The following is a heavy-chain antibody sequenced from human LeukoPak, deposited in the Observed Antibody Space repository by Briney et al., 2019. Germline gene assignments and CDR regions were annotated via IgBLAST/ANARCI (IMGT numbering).Heavy chain of an antibody. Sequence: GEPLKISCKASGYSFATYWIGWVRQMPGQGLEWMGIIFPGDSDTRYSPSFQGQVTISADKSISTAYLQWSSLKASDTAIYYCASEYCSGGNCYFDYWGQGTLVTVSS. CDR2: IFPGDSDT. CDR1: GYSFATYW. J-gene: IGHJ4*02. D-gene: IGHD2-15*01. V-gene: IGHV5-51*01. CDR3: ASEYCSGGNCYFDY.